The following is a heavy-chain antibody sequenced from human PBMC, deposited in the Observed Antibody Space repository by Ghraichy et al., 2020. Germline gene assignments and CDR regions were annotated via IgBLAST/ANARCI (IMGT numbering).Heavy chain of an antibody. D-gene: IGHD5-12*01. CDR2: ISSSSSYI. CDR1: GFTFSSYS. V-gene: IGHV3-21*01. CDR3: ARGYSGYDYLSYFDY. J-gene: IGHJ4*02. Sequence: LSLTCAASGFTFSSYSMNWVRQAPGKGLEWVSSISSSSSYIYYADSVKGRFTISRDNAKNSLYLQMNSLRAEDTAVYYCARGYSGYDYLSYFDYWGQGTLVTVSS.